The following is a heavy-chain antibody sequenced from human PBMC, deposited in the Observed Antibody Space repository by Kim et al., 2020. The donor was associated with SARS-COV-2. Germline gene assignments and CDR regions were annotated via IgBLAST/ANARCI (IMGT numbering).Heavy chain of an antibody. J-gene: IGHJ5*02. CDR2: INPSGGST. V-gene: IGHV1-46*01. D-gene: IGHD5-18*01. CDR1: GYTFTSYY. Sequence: ASVKVSCKASGYTFTSYYMHWVRQAPGQGLEWMGIINPSGGSTSYAQKFQGRVTMTRDTSTSTGYMELSSLRSEDTAVYYCARGYSYGFLSRGFDPWGQGAPVTVSS. CDR3: ARGYSYGFLSRGFDP.